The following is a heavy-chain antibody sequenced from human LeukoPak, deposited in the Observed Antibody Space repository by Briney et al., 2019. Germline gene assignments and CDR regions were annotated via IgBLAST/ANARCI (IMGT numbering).Heavy chain of an antibody. J-gene: IGHJ4*02. Sequence: PGGSLRLSXAASGFTFSSYGMNWVRQAPGKGLEWVAFIRFDGSNKYYADSVKGRFTVSRDNSRNTLYLLMNSLRIEDTAVYYCAKSLSGHSSDWYCLDYWGQGTLVTVSS. V-gene: IGHV3-30*02. D-gene: IGHD2-21*01. CDR2: IRFDGSNK. CDR1: GFTFSSYG. CDR3: AKSLSGHSSDWYCLDY.